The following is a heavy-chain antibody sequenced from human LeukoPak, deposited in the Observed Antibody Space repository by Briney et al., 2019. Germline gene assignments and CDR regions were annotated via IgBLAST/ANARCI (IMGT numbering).Heavy chain of an antibody. CDR2: TYYSSKWYK. J-gene: IGHJ4*02. V-gene: IGHV6-1*01. Sequence: SQTLSLTCAISGDSVSSDSAAWNWIRQSPSRGLEWLGRTYYSSKWYKDYAVSVKSRITLNPDTSKNQFSLLLNSVTPEDTAVYYCARVSKGTMVRGVIINPFDYWGQGTLVTVSS. CDR1: GDSVSSDSAA. CDR3: ARVSKGTMVRGVIINPFDY. D-gene: IGHD3-10*01.